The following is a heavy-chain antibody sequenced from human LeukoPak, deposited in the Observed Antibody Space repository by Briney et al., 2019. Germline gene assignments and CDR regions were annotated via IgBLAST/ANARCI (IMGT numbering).Heavy chain of an antibody. D-gene: IGHD3-10*01. CDR1: GFTFISYA. J-gene: IGHJ3*02. CDR3: ARDRVYASGSRDAFGI. V-gene: IGHV3-23*01. CDR2: ISGSGTST. Sequence: GGSLRLSCAASGFTFISYAMSWVRQAPGTGLGWVSGISGSGTSTYHADSVKGRFTISGDNSKNTLYLQMNSLRAEDTAVYYCARDRVYASGSRDAFGIWGQGTMVAVSS.